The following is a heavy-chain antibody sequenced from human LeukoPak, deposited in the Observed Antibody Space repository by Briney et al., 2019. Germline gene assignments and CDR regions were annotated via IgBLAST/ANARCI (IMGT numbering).Heavy chain of an antibody. J-gene: IGHJ4*02. Sequence: GGSLRLSCAASGFTFNSYSMNWVSQAPGKGMEWVSSISSSSSYIYYADSVKGRFTISRDNAKNSLYLQMNSLRAEDTAVYYCARDLDRFAQMPYYFDYWGQGTLVTVSS. CDR1: GFTFNSYS. CDR3: ARDLDRFAQMPYYFDY. V-gene: IGHV3-21*01. CDR2: ISSSSSYI. D-gene: IGHD3-10*01.